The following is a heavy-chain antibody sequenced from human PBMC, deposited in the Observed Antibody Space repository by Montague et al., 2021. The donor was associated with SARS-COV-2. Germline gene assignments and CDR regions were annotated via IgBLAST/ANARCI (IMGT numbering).Heavy chain of an antibody. CDR3: AKAHYYDSSGYDN. V-gene: IGHV3-9*01. Sequence: SLRLSCPASGFTFDDSAMHWVRQAPGKGLGWVSGISWNSGSIGYADSVKGRFTISRDNAKNSLYLQMNSLRAEDTALYYCAKAHYYDSSGYDNWGQGTPVTVSS. CDR1: GFTFDDSA. J-gene: IGHJ4*02. CDR2: ISWNSGSI. D-gene: IGHD3-22*01.